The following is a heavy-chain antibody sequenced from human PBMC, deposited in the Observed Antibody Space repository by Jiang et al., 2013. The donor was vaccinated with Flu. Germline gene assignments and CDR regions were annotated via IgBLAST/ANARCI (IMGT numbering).Heavy chain of an antibody. V-gene: IGHV4-34*01. Sequence: LLKPSETLSLTCAVYGGSFSGYYWSWIRQPPGKGLEWIGEINHSGSTNYNPSLKSRVTISVDTSKNQFSLKLSSVTAADTAVYYCARGYCSSTSCYAIFDYWGQGTLVTVSS. D-gene: IGHD2-2*01. CDR3: ARGYCSSTSCYAIFDY. CDR1: GGSFSGYY. CDR2: INHSGST. J-gene: IGHJ4*02.